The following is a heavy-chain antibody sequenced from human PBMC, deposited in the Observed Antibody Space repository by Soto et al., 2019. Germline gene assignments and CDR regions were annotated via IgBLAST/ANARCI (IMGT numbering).Heavy chain of an antibody. V-gene: IGHV1-69*13. J-gene: IGHJ3*02. CDR1: GGTFSSYA. Sequence: SVKVSCKASGGTFSSYAISWVRQAPGQGLEWMGGIIPIFGTANYAQKFQGRVTITADESTSTAYMELSSLRSEDTAVYYFARQLGYCTNGVCPGAFDIWGQGTMVTVSS. CDR3: ARQLGYCTNGVCPGAFDI. D-gene: IGHD2-8*01. CDR2: IIPIFGTA.